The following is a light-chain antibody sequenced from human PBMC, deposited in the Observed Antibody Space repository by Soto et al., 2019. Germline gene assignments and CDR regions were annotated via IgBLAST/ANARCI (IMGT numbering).Light chain of an antibody. CDR2: GAS. V-gene: IGKV3-15*01. J-gene: IGKJ4*01. CDR3: QQYNNWPPLT. Sequence: EIVMTQSPATLSVSPGERDTVSCRASQSVGSYLAWYQKKPGQAPRLLIYGASTRATGIPARFSGSGSGTEFTLTISSLQSEDSAVYYCQQYNNWPPLTFGGGTKVEIK. CDR1: QSVGSY.